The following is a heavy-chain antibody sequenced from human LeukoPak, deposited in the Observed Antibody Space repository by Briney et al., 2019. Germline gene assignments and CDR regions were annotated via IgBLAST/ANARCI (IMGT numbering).Heavy chain of an antibody. D-gene: IGHD6-19*01. V-gene: IGHV3-21*01. Sequence: PGGSLRLSCAASGFTFSSYEMNWVRQAPGKGLEWVSSISSSSSYIYYADSVKGRFTISRDNAKNSLYLQMNSLRAEDTAVYYCARSTPSGSGNHFDYWGQGTLVTVSS. J-gene: IGHJ4*02. CDR3: ARSTPSGSGNHFDY. CDR1: GFTFSSYE. CDR2: ISSSSSYI.